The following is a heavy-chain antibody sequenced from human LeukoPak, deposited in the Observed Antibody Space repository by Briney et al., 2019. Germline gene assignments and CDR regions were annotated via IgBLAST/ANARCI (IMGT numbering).Heavy chain of an antibody. CDR1: GYIFAKYW. CDR3: VRGGGNSWYHYSDS. CDR2: VYPGDSDT. D-gene: IGHD6-13*01. V-gene: IGHV5-51*01. Sequence: KHGESLKISCQDSGYIFAKYWIGWVRQMPGKGLEWMGIVYPGDSDTRYSASFQGQVTISVDKSITTAYLQWSSLKASDNAMYYCVRGGGNSWYHYSDSWGQGTLVTVSS. J-gene: IGHJ4*02.